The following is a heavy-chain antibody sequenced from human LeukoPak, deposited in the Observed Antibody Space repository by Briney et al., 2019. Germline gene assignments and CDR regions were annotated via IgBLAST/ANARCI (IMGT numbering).Heavy chain of an antibody. V-gene: IGHV3-7*01. D-gene: IGHD1-26*01. Sequence: PGGSLRLSCAASGFTFTSYAMSWVRQAPGKGLEWVANIEGDGDRRYYVDSVKGRFTISRDNANNQLYLLMNSLRDEDTAVYYCAGSSGEWAPHARWGQGTLVTVSS. CDR1: GFTFTSYA. CDR2: IEGDGDRR. J-gene: IGHJ4*02. CDR3: AGSSGEWAPHAR.